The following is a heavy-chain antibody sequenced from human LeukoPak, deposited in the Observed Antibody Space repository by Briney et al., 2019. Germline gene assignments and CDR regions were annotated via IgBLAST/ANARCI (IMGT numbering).Heavy chain of an antibody. CDR1: GYTFTGYY. J-gene: IGHJ5*02. D-gene: IGHD2-8*01. CDR3: ARDLIDGLMVYAPNWFDP. Sequence: ASVKVSCKASGYTFTGYYMHWVRQAPGQGLEWMGRINPNSGGTNYAQKFQGRVTMTRDTSISTAYMELSRLRSDDTAVYYCARDLIDGLMVYAPNWFDPWGQGTLVTVSS. V-gene: IGHV1-2*06. CDR2: INPNSGGT.